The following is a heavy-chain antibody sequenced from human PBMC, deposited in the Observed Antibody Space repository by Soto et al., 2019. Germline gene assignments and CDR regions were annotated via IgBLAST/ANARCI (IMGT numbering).Heavy chain of an antibody. V-gene: IGHV3-73*02. CDR1: GFTFSGSA. CDR2: IRSKANSYAT. J-gene: IGHJ4*02. Sequence: EVQLVESGGGLVQPGGSLKLSCAASGFTFSGSAMHWVRQASGKGLEWVGRIRSKANSYATAYAASVKGMFTISRDDSKNTAYLQMNSLKTEDTAVYYCTRRGTGTKINPPDYWGQGTLVTVSS. D-gene: IGHD1-1*01. CDR3: TRRGTGTKINPPDY.